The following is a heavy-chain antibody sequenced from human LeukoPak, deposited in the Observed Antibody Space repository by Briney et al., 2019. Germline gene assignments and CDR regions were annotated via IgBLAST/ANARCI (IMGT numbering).Heavy chain of an antibody. CDR3: ARDDSSGYYTASDY. CDR1: GFTFDDYA. J-gene: IGHJ4*02. D-gene: IGHD3-22*01. Sequence: GGSLRLSCAASGFTFDDYAMHWVRQAPGKGLEWVSGISWNSGSIGYADSVKGRFTISRDNAKNTLYLQMNSLRAEDTAVYYCARDDSSGYYTASDYWGQGTLVTVSS. CDR2: ISWNSGSI. V-gene: IGHV3-9*01.